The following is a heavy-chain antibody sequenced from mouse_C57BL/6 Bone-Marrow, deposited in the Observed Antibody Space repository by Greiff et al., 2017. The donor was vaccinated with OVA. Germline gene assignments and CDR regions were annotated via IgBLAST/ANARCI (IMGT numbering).Heavy chain of an antibody. CDR1: GYSITSGYY. D-gene: IGHD1-1*01. Sequence: EVQLQQSGPGLVKPSQSLSLTCSVTGYSITSGYYWNWIRQFPGNKLEWMGYISYDGSNNYNPSLKNRISITRDTSKNQFFLKLNSVTTEDTATYYGARENYYGSSPDWGQGTTLTVAS. J-gene: IGHJ2*01. V-gene: IGHV3-6*01. CDR3: ARENYYGSSPD. CDR2: ISYDGSN.